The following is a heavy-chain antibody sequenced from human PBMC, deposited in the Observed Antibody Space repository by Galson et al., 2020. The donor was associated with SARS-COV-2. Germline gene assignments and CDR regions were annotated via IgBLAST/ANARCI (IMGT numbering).Heavy chain of an antibody. CDR2: ISGSGDTT. V-gene: IGHV3-23*01. CDR3: AKRLYSSSQSETRGMDV. Sequence: GGSLRLSCAASGFTFSSYAMNWVRQAPGEGLKWVSAISGSGDTTHYAGSVKGRFTISRDNSKNTLYMQMNSVRAEDTAVYYCAKRLYSSSQSETRGMDVWGQGATVTVSS. D-gene: IGHD6-13*01. J-gene: IGHJ6*02. CDR1: GFTFSSYA.